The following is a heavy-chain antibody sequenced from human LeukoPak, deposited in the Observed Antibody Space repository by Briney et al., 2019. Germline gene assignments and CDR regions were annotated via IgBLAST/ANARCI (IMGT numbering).Heavy chain of an antibody. CDR2: IKPDGSEK. D-gene: IGHD2-21*02. CDR1: GFTFSSSW. Sequence: PGGSLRLSCAASGFTFSSSWMSWVRQAPGKGLEWVANIKPDGSEKFHVDSVKGRFTISRDNSKSSLSLQMNSLRAEGTAVYYCARYGLTAALDFWGQGTLVTVSS. J-gene: IGHJ4*02. CDR3: ARYGLTAALDF. V-gene: IGHV3-7*01.